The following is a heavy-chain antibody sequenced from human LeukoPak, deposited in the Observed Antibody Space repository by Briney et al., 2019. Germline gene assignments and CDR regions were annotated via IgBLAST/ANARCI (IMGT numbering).Heavy chain of an antibody. CDR2: IYYSGST. J-gene: IGHJ6*02. CDR1: GVSISSYY. Sequence: KASETLSLTCTVSGVSISSYYWSWARQPPGKGLEWIGYIYYSGSTNYNPSLKSRVTISVDTSKNQFSLKLSSVTAADTAVYYCARGGGYCSGGSCYGQEIVYYGMDVWGQGTTVTVSS. V-gene: IGHV4-59*01. D-gene: IGHD2-15*01. CDR3: ARGGGYCSGGSCYGQEIVYYGMDV.